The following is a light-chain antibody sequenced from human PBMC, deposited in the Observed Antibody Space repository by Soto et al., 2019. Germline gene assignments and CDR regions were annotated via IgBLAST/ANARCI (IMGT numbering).Light chain of an antibody. V-gene: IGKV3-15*01. Sequence: EIVMTQSPATLSVSPGETATLSCRASQSVSSNLAWYQQTPGQAPRLLIYGASTRATGIPVRFSGSASGTEFTLTISSLQSEDFTVYYCQQYNKWPLTFGQGTKVDI. CDR3: QQYNKWPLT. CDR2: GAS. J-gene: IGKJ1*01. CDR1: QSVSSN.